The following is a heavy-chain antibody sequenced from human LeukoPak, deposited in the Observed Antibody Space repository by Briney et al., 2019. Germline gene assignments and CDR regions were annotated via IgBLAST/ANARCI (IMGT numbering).Heavy chain of an antibody. CDR3: AGGYCSGGSCSDAIDI. D-gene: IGHD2-15*01. Sequence: SETLSLTCTVSGGSISSSSYYWGWIRQPPGKGLEWIGSSYYSGSTYYNPSLKSRVTISVDTSKNQFSLKLSSVTAADTAVYYCAGGYCSGGSCSDAIDIWGQGTMVTVSS. CDR2: SYYSGST. V-gene: IGHV4-39*01. CDR1: GGSISSSSYY. J-gene: IGHJ3*02.